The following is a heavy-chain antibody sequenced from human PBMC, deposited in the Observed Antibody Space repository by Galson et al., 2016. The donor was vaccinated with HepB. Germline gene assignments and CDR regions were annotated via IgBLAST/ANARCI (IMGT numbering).Heavy chain of an antibody. CDR1: GGTFSTYP. J-gene: IGHJ5*02. CDR3: ALVVVVPAAVLWFDP. V-gene: IGHV1-69*13. D-gene: IGHD2-2*01. CDR2: VIPMFGTT. Sequence: SVKVSCKASGGTFSTYPINWVRQAPGQGLEWMGGVIPMFGTTKYAQKFQGRITTTADESTSTAHMELSSLTSEDTAVYYCALVVVVPAAVLWFDPWGQGTLVTVSS.